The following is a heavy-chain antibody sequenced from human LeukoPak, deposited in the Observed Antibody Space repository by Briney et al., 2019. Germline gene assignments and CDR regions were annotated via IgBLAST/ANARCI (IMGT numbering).Heavy chain of an antibody. V-gene: IGHV1-18*01. CDR2: ISAYNGNT. D-gene: IGHD4-17*01. CDR3: AREAHDYGGYDTRFQH. J-gene: IGHJ1*01. CDR1: GYTFTSYG. Sequence: VASVKVSCKASGYTFTSYGISWVRQAPGQGLEWMGWISAYNGNTNYAQKLQGRVTMTTDTSTSTAYMELRSLRSDDTAVYYCAREAHDYGGYDTRFQHWGQGTLVTISS.